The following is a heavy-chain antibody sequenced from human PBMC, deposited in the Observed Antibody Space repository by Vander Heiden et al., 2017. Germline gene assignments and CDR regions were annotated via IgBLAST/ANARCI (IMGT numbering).Heavy chain of an antibody. V-gene: IGHV4-59*01. J-gene: IGHJ5*02. CDR1: GGSISSYY. D-gene: IGHD6-19*01. CDR3: ARGGYSSGWSVWFDP. CDR2: IYYSGST. Sequence: QVQLQESGPGLVKPSETLSLTCTVYGGSISSYYWSWIRQPPGKGLEWIGYIYYSGSTNYNPSLKSRVTISVDTSKNQFSLKLSSVTAADTAVYYCARGGYSSGWSVWFDPWGQGTLVTVSS.